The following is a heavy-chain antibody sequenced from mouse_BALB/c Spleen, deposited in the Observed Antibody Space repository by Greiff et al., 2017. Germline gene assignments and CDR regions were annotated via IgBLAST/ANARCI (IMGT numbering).Heavy chain of an antibody. V-gene: IGHV3-5*02. D-gene: IGHD2-10*01. CDR2: IYYSGTI. CDR1: GISITTGNYR. Sequence: EVKVEESGPGLVKPSQTVSLTCTVTGISITTGNYRWSWIRQFPGNKLEWIGYIYYSGTITYNPSLTSRTTITRDTSKNQFFLEMNSLTAEDTATYYCARGLPYYAMDYWGQGTSVTVSS. J-gene: IGHJ4*01. CDR3: ARGLPYYAMDY.